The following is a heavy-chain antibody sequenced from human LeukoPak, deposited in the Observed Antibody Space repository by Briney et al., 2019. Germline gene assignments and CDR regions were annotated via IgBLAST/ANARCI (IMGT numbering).Heavy chain of an antibody. D-gene: IGHD2-2*01. Sequence: SVKGSCKASRDTFSSYAISWVRQAPVQGLEWMGGIIPIFGTANYAQKFQGRVTITTDESTSTAYMELSSLRSEDTAVYYCARDSRPMLGYCSSTSCYGAFDIWGQGTMVTVSS. CDR1: RDTFSSYA. V-gene: IGHV1-69*05. J-gene: IGHJ3*02. CDR2: IIPIFGTA. CDR3: ARDSRPMLGYCSSTSCYGAFDI.